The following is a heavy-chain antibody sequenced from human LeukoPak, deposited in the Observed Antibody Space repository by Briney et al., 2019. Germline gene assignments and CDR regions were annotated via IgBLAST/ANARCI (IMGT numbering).Heavy chain of an antibody. J-gene: IGHJ6*02. CDR2: IYTSGST. CDR1: GGSISGGSYY. Sequence: TLSLTCTVSGGSISGGSYYWSWIRQPAGKGLEWIGRIYTSGSTNYNPSLKSRVTISVDTSKNQFSLKLSSVTAADTAVYYCARDRNYYYGTDVWGQGTTVTVSS. CDR3: ARDRNYYYGTDV. V-gene: IGHV4-61*02.